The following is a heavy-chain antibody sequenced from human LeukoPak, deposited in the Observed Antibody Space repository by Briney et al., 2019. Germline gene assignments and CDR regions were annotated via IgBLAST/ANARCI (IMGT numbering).Heavy chain of an antibody. CDR3: AKAGVVPAADMDV. D-gene: IGHD2-2*01. J-gene: IGHJ6*03. Sequence: PGGSLGLSCAASGFTFSSYSMNWVRQAPGKGLEWVSSISSSSSYIYYADSVKGRFTISRDNSKNTLYLQMNSLRAEDTAVYYCAKAGVVPAADMDVWGKGTTVTVSS. V-gene: IGHV3-21*01. CDR1: GFTFSSYS. CDR2: ISSSSSYI.